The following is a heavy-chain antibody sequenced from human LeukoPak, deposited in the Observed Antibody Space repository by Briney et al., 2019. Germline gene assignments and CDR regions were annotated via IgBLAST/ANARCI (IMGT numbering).Heavy chain of an antibody. CDR1: GYTFSSYS. V-gene: IGHV1-18*01. Sequence: ASVKVSCKASGYTFSSYSISWVRQAPGQWLEWMGWISAYDGNTNYARKFQGRVTMTTDTSTNTAYMELRSLRSDDTAVYYCASGEYSSSWYSHYWGQGTLVTVSS. D-gene: IGHD6-13*01. J-gene: IGHJ4*02. CDR3: ASGEYSSSWYSHY. CDR2: ISAYDGNT.